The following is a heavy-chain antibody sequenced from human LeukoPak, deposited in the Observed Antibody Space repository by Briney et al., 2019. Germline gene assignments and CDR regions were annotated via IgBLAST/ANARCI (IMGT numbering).Heavy chain of an antibody. CDR3: AKAKFGELNWFDP. D-gene: IGHD3-10*01. Sequence: GGSLRLSCAASGFTFDDYGMSWVRQAPGKGLEWVSVIYSGGSTYYADSVKGRFTISRDNSKNTLYLQMNSLRAEDTAVYYCAKAKFGELNWFDPWGQGTLVTVSS. J-gene: IGHJ5*02. CDR2: IYSGGST. CDR1: GFTFDDYG. V-gene: IGHV3-23*03.